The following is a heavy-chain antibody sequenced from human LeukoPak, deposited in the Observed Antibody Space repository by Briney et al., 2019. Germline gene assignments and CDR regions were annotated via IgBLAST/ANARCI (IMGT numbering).Heavy chain of an antibody. V-gene: IGHV3-48*01. D-gene: IGHD3-3*01. CDR3: ARDRPGDFWSGYYTYPPDY. CDR2: ITCRSSTI. J-gene: IGHJ4*02. CDR1: GYTFRSYY. Sequence: GGSVRLSCGASGYTFRSYYMHWVRQAPGKGLESVVYITCRSSTIYYADSVQGRFTISRDNAKNSLYLQMNSLRAEDTAVYYCARDRPGDFWSGYYTYPPDYWGQGTLVTVSS.